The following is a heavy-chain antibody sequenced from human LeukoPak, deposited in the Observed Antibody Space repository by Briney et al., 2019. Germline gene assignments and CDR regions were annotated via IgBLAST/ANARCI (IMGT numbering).Heavy chain of an antibody. CDR2: IYYSGST. D-gene: IGHD1-26*01. CDR3: ARRGTTYPTNYDY. Sequence: PSETLSLTCTVSGGSISSSTYYWGWIRQPPGKGLEWIGNIYYSGSTYYDPSLKSRVTISIDTSKNQFSLKLNSVTAADTAMYFCARRGTTYPTNYDYWGQGTLVTVSS. CDR1: GGSISSSTYY. J-gene: IGHJ4*02. V-gene: IGHV4-39*01.